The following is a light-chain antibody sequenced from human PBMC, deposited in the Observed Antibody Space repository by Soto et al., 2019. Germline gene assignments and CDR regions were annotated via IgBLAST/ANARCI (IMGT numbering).Light chain of an antibody. CDR1: ETISSGY. V-gene: IGKV3-20*01. CDR3: QYFGNSPPMYT. CDR2: STS. Sequence: VLTQSPVTLSLSPGERVALSCRASETISSGYVAWYQQKPGQAPRLLIYSTSTRATDIPDRFSGSESGTEFTLTISRLEPEDFAVYYCQYFGNSPPMYTFGQGTKVDIK. J-gene: IGKJ2*01.